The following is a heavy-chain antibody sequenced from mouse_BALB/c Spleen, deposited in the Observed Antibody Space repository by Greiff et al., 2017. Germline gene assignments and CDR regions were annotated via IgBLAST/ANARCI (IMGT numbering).Heavy chain of an antibody. CDR2: IDPANGNT. D-gene: IGHD3-1*01. Sequence: VQLQQSGAELVKPGASVKLSCTASGFTITDTYMHWVKQRPEQGLEWIGRIDPANGNTKYDPKFQGKATITADTSSNTAYLQLSSLTSEDTAVYYYARVFGSGMDYWGQGTPVTVSA. CDR3: ARVFGSGMDY. CDR1: GFTITDTY. V-gene: IGHV14-3*02. J-gene: IGHJ4*01.